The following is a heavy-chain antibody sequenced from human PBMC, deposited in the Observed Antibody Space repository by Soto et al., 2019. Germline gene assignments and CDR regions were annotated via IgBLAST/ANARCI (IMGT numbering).Heavy chain of an antibody. CDR2: VSHDGRNT. CDR1: GFTFSDYA. J-gene: IGHJ4*02. V-gene: IGHV3-30*18. CDR3: AKGGRQWLVTSDFNY. Sequence: VQLVESGGGVVQPGRSLRLSCAASGFTFSDYAMHWVRQAPGKGLEWVAVVSHDGRNTHYADSVKGRFTISRDSSKNTLCLEMTRLRAEDTVVYSCAKGGRQWLVTSDFNYWGQGAMVTVSS. D-gene: IGHD6-19*01.